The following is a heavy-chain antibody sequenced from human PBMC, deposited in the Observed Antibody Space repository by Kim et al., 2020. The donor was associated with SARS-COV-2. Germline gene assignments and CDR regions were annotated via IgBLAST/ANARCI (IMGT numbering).Heavy chain of an antibody. CDR2: ISNRGKS. J-gene: IGHJ4*02. D-gene: IGHD5-12*01. Sequence: SETLSLTCIVSGGSISGGGYFWSWIRQPPGRGLEWIGYISNRGKSYYSASPQSRVAISLDTSESHFSLTLNSVTAEDTAVYYCARVKAYTGDDVHYFFDSWGQGVLVSVSP. V-gene: IGHV4-31*03. CDR3: ARVKAYTGDDVHYFFDS. CDR1: GGSISGGGYF.